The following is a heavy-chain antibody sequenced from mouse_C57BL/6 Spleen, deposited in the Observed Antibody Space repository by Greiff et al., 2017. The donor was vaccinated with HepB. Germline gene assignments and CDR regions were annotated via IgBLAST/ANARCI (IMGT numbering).Heavy chain of an antibody. Sequence: QVQLQQPGTELVKPGASVKLSCKASGYTFTSYWMHWVKQRPGQGLEWIGKINPSNGGTNYNEKFKSKATLTVDKSSSTAYMQLSSLTSEDSAVYYCARSPIATVVAADDFGYWGQGTTVTVSS. CDR2: INPSNGGT. V-gene: IGHV1-53*01. CDR1: GYTFTSYW. D-gene: IGHD1-1*01. J-gene: IGHJ2*01. CDR3: ARSPIATVVAADDFGY.